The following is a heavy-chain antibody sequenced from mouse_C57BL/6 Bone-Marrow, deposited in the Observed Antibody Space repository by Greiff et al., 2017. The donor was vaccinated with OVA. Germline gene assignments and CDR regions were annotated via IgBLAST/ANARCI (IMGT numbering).Heavy chain of an antibody. J-gene: IGHJ1*03. D-gene: IGHD4-1*01. CDR2: INYDGSST. V-gene: IGHV5-16*01. CDR1: GFTFSDYY. CDR3: ARGCWDWYFDV. Sequence: EVKLVESEGGLVQPGSSMKLSCTASGFTFSDYYMAWVRQVPEKGLEWVANINYDGSSTYYLDSLKSRFIISRDNAKNILYLQRSSLKSEDTATYYCARGCWDWYFDVWGTGTTVTVSS.